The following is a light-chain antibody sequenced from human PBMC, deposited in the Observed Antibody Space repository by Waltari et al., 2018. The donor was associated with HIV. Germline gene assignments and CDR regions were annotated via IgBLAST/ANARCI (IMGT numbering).Light chain of an antibody. V-gene: IGLV1-44*01. J-gene: IGLJ1*01. CDR3: AAWEDSLNGPNYV. CDR1: SSNIGSKT. Sequence: QSVLTQPPSASGAPGQSVIIYCSGSSSNIGSKTVNWYRQLPGTAPKPLIYSNNQRRSGVPDRCSGSKSGTSASLAISGLQSGDEADYYWAAWEDSLNGPNYVFGSGTTVTVL. CDR2: SNN.